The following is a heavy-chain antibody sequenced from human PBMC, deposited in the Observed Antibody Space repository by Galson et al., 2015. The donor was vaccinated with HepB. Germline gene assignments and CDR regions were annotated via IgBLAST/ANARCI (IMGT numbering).Heavy chain of an antibody. J-gene: IGHJ2*01. CDR3: ARSYYEYWSGYYTGRHWFFDL. V-gene: IGHV1-18*01. Sequence: SVKVSCKASGYTFTNYGISWVRQAPGQGLEWMGWISGYNGNTKYAQNFQGRVTVTTETSTSTAYMELRSLRSDDTAVYYCARSYYEYWSGYYTGRHWFFDLWGRGTQVTVSS. CDR2: ISGYNGNT. D-gene: IGHD3-3*01. CDR1: GYTFTNYG.